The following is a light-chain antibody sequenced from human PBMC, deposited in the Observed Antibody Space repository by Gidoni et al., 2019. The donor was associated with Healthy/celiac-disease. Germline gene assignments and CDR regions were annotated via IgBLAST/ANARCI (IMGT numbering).Light chain of an antibody. CDR1: QSVSSN. V-gene: IGKV3-15*01. CDR3: QQYNNWPPWT. CDR2: GAS. Sequence: ATLSCRASQSVSSNLAWYQQKPGQAPRLLIYGASTRATGIPARFSGSGSGTEFTLTISSLRFEDFAVYYCQQYNNWPPWTFGQGTKVEIK. J-gene: IGKJ1*01.